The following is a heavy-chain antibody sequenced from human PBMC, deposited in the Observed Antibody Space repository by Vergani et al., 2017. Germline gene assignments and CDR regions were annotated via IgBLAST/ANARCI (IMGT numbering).Heavy chain of an antibody. CDR3: ARAGGPAAAVEGAVFDY. J-gene: IGHJ4*02. CDR1: GGTFSSYA. D-gene: IGHD2-2*01. Sequence: QVQLVQSGAEVKKPGSSVKVSCKASGGTFSSYAISWVRQAPGQGLEWMGGIIPIFGTANYAQKFQGRVTITADESTSTAYVELSSLRAEDSAVYYCARAGGPAAAVEGAVFDYWGQGTLVTVSS. CDR2: IIPIFGTA. V-gene: IGHV1-69*01.